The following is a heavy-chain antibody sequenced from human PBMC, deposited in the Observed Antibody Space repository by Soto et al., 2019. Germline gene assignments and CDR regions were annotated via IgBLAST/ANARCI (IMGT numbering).Heavy chain of an antibody. Sequence: GALRLSCSASGFTFSSYAMHWVRQAPGKGLEYVSSISTNGGSTHYADSVKGRFTISRDNSKNTQYLQMSSLRADDTAVYYCVKGEYYYDSSGYYPFDYWAQGTLVTVSS. CDR3: VKGEYYYDSSGYYPFDY. CDR1: GFTFSSYA. V-gene: IGHV3-64D*06. J-gene: IGHJ4*02. D-gene: IGHD3-22*01. CDR2: ISTNGGST.